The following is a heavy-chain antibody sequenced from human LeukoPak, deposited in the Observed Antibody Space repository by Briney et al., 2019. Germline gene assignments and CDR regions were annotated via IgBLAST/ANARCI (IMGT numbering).Heavy chain of an antibody. CDR2: IYTRGST. Sequence: SETLSLTCTVSGGSISSYYWSWIRQPAGKGLEWIGRIYTRGSTNYNPSLKSRVTMSVDTSKNQFSLKLSSVTAADTAVYYCASTYYDFWSGYSPGGYYGMDVWGQGTTVTVSS. V-gene: IGHV4-4*07. D-gene: IGHD3-3*01. J-gene: IGHJ6*02. CDR1: GGSISSYY. CDR3: ASTYYDFWSGYSPGGYYGMDV.